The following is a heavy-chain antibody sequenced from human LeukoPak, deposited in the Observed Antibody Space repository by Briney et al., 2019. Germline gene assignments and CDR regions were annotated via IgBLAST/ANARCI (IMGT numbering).Heavy chain of an antibody. V-gene: IGHV1-8*01. J-gene: IGHJ3*02. D-gene: IGHD3-10*01. CDR1: GYTFTSYD. CDR2: MNPNSGNT. CDR3: ASRGQGFGESRDAFDI. Sequence: ASVKVSCKASGYTFTSYDIKWVRQATGQGLEWMGWMNPNSGNTGYAQKFQGRVTMTRNTSISTAYMELSSLRSEDTAVYYCASRGQGFGESRDAFDIWGQGTMVTVSS.